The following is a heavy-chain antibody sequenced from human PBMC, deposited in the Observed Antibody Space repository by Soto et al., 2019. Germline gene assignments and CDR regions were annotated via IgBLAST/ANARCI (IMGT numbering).Heavy chain of an antibody. J-gene: IGHJ4*02. CDR1: GFTFSSYA. V-gene: IGHV3-23*01. D-gene: IGHD3-9*01. CDR3: AKDRDGYYDMLPGQLY. CDR2: ISGSGGST. Sequence: GGSLRLSCAASGFTFSSYAMSWVRQAPGKGLEWVSAISGSGGSTYYADSVKGRFTISRDNSKNTLYLQMNSLRAEDTAVYYCAKDRDGYYDMLPGQLYWGQGTLVTVSS.